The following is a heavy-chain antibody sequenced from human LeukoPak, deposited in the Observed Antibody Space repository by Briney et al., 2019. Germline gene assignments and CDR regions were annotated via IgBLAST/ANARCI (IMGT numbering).Heavy chain of an antibody. CDR3: AREYYDSSAYNQEAIDY. V-gene: IGHV1-2*02. CDR1: GYTFTDYY. Sequence: GASVEVSCKASGYTFTDYYMHWVRQAPGQGLEWLGWINPNSGGTNYAQKFQGRVTMTRDTSISTAYMELSRLRSDDTAVYYCAREYYDSSAYNQEAIDYWGQGTLVTVSP. D-gene: IGHD3-22*01. CDR2: INPNSGGT. J-gene: IGHJ4*02.